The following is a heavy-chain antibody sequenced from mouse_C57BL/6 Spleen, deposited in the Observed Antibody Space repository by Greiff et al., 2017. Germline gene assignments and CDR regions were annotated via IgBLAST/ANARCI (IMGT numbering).Heavy chain of an antibody. CDR3: VRGDWDYAMDY. V-gene: IGHV10-1*01. Sequence: EVMLVESGGGLVQPKGSLKLSCTASGFSFNTYAMNWVRQAPGKGLEWVARIRSKSNNYATYYADSVKDRFTISRDDSESMLYLQMNNLKTEDTAMYYCVRGDWDYAMDYWGQGTSVTVSS. D-gene: IGHD4-1*01. CDR1: GFSFNTYA. J-gene: IGHJ4*01. CDR2: IRSKSNNYAT.